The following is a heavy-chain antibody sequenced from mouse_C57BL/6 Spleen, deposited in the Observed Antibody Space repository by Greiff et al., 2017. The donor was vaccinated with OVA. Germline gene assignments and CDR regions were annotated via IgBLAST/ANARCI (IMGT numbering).Heavy chain of an antibody. V-gene: IGHV1-18*01. CDR3: ARSGDSSGYDYFDY. Sequence: VQLKQSGPELVKPGASVKIPCKASGYTFTDYNMDWVKQSHGKSLEWIGDINPNNGGTIYNQKFKGKATLTVDKSSSTAYMELRSLTSEDTAVYYCARSGDSSGYDYFDYWGQGTTLTVSS. CDR2: INPNNGGT. J-gene: IGHJ2*01. CDR1: GYTFTDYN. D-gene: IGHD3-2*02.